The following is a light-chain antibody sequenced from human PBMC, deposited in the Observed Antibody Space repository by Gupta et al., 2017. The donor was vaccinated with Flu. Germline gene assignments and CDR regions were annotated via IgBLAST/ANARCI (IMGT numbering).Light chain of an antibody. Sequence: GETARITCFGDALPTKYVFWYQQKPGQAPILIIYNDNRRPSGIPERFSGSKSGTTVTLTIAGVQAEDEAYYYCQSADRSDTSIVFGGGIKLTVL. V-gene: IGLV3-25*03. CDR1: ALPTKY. CDR2: NDN. CDR3: QSADRSDTSIV. J-gene: IGLJ2*01.